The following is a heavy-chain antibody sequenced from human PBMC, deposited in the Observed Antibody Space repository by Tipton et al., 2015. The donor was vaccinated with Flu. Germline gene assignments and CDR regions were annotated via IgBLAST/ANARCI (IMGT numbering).Heavy chain of an antibody. Sequence: SLRLSCAASGFTFGSYGMHWVRQAPGKGLEWVAVIWYDGSEKYYADSVKGRFTISRDNSKNTFYLQMNSLRDEDTAAYYCARDPSGYGFDYWGQGTLVTVSS. CDR3: ARDPSGYGFDY. CDR2: IWYDGSEK. J-gene: IGHJ4*02. CDR1: GFTFGSYG. V-gene: IGHV3-33*01. D-gene: IGHD3-10*01.